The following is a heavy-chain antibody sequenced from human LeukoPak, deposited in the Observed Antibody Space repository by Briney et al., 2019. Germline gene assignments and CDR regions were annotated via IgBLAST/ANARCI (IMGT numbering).Heavy chain of an antibody. CDR1: GYSFTSYW. D-gene: IGHD3-9*01. J-gene: IGHJ4*02. V-gene: IGHV1-2*02. CDR3: ARSPHILTGENFDY. Sequence: GESLKISCKGSGYSFTSYWIGWVRQMPGKGLEWMGWINPNHGDTNYAQKFQDRVSMTRDTSISTAYMHLSRLRSADTAVYYCARSPHILTGENFDYWGQGTLLTVSS. CDR2: INPNHGDT.